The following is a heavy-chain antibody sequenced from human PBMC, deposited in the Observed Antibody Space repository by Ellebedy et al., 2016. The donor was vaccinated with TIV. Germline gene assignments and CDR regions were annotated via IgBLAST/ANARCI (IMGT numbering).Heavy chain of an antibody. D-gene: IGHD7-27*01. J-gene: IGHJ3*02. CDR1: GFTFTPYA. CDR2: ISGSSLTI. V-gene: IGHV3-48*04. CDR3: ARDMAWGNERVNDALDI. Sequence: GESLKISCAASGFTFTPYAMNWVRQAPGKGLEWISYISGSSLTIYYADSVEGRFTISRDNAKNSLYLQMSSLTAEDTAVYYCARDMAWGNERVNDALDIWGQGTMVTVSA.